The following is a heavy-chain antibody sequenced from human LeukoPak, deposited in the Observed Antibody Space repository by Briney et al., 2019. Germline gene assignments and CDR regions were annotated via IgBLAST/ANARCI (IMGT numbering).Heavy chain of an antibody. Sequence: GGSLRLSCTAPGFTFGDYGMSWFRQAPGKGLEWVGFIRSKTYGGTTEYAASVKGRFTISRDDSKSIAYLQMNSLKSEDTAVYYCTRNGGSILTGYYYWGQGTLVTVSS. CDR2: IRSKTYGGTT. V-gene: IGHV3-49*03. CDR3: TRNGGSILTGYYY. J-gene: IGHJ4*02. D-gene: IGHD3-9*01. CDR1: GFTFGDYG.